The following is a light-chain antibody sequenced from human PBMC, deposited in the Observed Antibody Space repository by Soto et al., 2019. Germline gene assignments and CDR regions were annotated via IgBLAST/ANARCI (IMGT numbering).Light chain of an antibody. CDR2: GAT. CDR1: QNIDRY. V-gene: IGKV1D-16*01. CDR3: QQYHSYPT. J-gene: IGKJ4*01. Sequence: DIQMTQSPSSLSASVGDRVTITCRASQNIDRYLAWYQQKSDKAPKSLIYGATSLQSRVPSRFSGSGSGTDFTLTLSSLQPEDFATYYCQQYHSYPTFGGGTKVEIQ.